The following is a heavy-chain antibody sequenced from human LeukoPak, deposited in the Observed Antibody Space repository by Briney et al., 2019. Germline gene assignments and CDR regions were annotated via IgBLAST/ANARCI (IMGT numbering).Heavy chain of an antibody. J-gene: IGHJ4*02. CDR1: GFTFDDYA. D-gene: IGHD3-9*01. CDR3: AKARRGVLTGYYYFDN. CDR2: ISWSSVNV. V-gene: IGHV3-9*01. Sequence: PGGSLRLSCAASGFTFDDYAMHWVRQAPGKGLEWVSGISWSSVNVAYADSVKGRFTISRDNANNSVFLQMNSLRAEASALYYCAKARRGVLTGYYYFDNWGQGTLVTASS.